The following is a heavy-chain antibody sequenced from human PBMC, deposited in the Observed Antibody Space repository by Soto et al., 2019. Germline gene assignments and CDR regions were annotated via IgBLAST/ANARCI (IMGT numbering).Heavy chain of an antibody. D-gene: IGHD6-19*01. V-gene: IGHV3-30-3*01. Sequence: SGGSLRLSCAASGFTFSTYAMQWVRQAPGKGLEWVAGLSYDGSKKNYAESVKGRFTISRDNSKNTLHLQMDSLRAEDTAVSYCARESYSSGWFFDYWGQGTLVTVSS. CDR2: LSYDGSKK. J-gene: IGHJ4*02. CDR3: ARESYSSGWFFDY. CDR1: GFTFSTYA.